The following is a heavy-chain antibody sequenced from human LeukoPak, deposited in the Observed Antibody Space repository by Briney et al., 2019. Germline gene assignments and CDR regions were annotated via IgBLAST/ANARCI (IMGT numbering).Heavy chain of an antibody. CDR3: AREGWELLAFDY. V-gene: IGHV3-33*01. CDR2: IWYDGSNK. D-gene: IGHD1-26*01. Sequence: PGGSLRLSCAASGFTFSSYGMHWVRQAPGKGLEWVAVIWYDGSNKYYADSVKGRFTISRDNSKNTLYLQMNSLRAEDTAVYYCAREGWELLAFDYWGQGTLVTVSS. CDR1: GFTFSSYG. J-gene: IGHJ4*02.